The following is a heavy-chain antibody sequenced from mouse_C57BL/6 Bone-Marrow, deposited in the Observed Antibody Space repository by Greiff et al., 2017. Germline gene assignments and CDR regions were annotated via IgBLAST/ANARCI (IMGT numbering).Heavy chain of an antibody. V-gene: IGHV1-69*01. CDR1: GYTFTSYW. Sequence: QVQLQQPGAELVMPGASVKLSCKASGYTFTSYWMHWVKQRPGQGLEWIGEIDPSDSYTNYNQKFKGKSTLTVNNSSNTAFMLRSILSSEDSAVYYCARESFLLPPEYFDVWGTGTTVTVSS. D-gene: IGHD1-1*01. J-gene: IGHJ1*03. CDR3: ARESFLLPPEYFDV. CDR2: IDPSDSYT.